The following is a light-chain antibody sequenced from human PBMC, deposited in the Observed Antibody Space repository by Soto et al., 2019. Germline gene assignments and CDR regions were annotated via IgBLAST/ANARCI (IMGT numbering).Light chain of an antibody. J-gene: IGLJ1*01. CDR2: DVS. Sequence: QSALTPPASVSGSPGQSITISCSGTSSDVGGYNYVSWYQQNPGTAPKLLIYDVSNRPSGVSHRFSGSKSGNTASLTISGLQAGDEADYYCSSYRSSRTYVFGTGTKVTVL. V-gene: IGLV2-14*01. CDR3: SSYRSSRTYV. CDR1: SSDVGGYNY.